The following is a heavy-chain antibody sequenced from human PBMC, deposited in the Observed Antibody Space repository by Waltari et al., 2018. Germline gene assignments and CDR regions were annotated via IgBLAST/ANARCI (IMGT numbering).Heavy chain of an antibody. J-gene: IGHJ4*02. CDR2: IKPDGSGK. V-gene: IGHV3-7*01. Sequence: EVKLVESGGDSVQPGGFLRPSCAVSGFSFRKFWMSWVRQAPGKGLQGGASIKPDGSGKDYVESVKGRFTISRDNAKNSLNLQMDSLRVEDTAVYFCARDVLWGQGTRVTVSP. CDR3: ARDVL. CDR1: GFSFRKFW. D-gene: IGHD2-15*01.